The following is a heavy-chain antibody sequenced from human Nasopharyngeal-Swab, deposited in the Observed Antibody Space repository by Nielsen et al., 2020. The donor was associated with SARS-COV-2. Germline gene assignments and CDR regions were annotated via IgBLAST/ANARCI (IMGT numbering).Heavy chain of an antibody. V-gene: IGHV3-23*01. CDR1: GFTFSSYA. Sequence: GGSLRLSCAASGFTFSSYAMSWARQAPGKGLEWVSAISGSGGSTYYADSVKGRFTISRDNSKNTLYLQMNSLRAEDTAVYYCAKDRWTYSSGWRDYWGQGTLVTVSS. CDR3: AKDRWTYSSGWRDY. D-gene: IGHD6-19*01. J-gene: IGHJ4*02. CDR2: ISGSGGST.